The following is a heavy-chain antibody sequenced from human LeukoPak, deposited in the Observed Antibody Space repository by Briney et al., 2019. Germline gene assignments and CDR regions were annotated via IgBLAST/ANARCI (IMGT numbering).Heavy chain of an antibody. V-gene: IGHV3-23*01. CDR1: GFTFSSYA. Sequence: GGSLRLSCAASGFTFSSYAMSWVRQAPGKGLEWVSAISGSGGSTYYADSVKGRFTISRDNSKNTLYLQMNSLRAEDTAVYYCAKDGDGSSWFGTTNWFDPWGRGTLVTVPS. D-gene: IGHD6-13*01. CDR2: ISGSGGST. CDR3: AKDGDGSSWFGTTNWFDP. J-gene: IGHJ5*02.